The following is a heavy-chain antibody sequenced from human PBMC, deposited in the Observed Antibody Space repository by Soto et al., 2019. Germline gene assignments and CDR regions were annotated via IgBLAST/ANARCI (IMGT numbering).Heavy chain of an antibody. CDR1: GYTFTSYD. CDR2: MNPNSGNT. Sequence: QVQLVQSGAEVKKPGASVKVSCKASGYTFTSYDINWVRQATGQGLEWMGWMNPNSGNTGYAQKFQGRVTMTRNTSISTAYMELSSLRYEDTAVYYCASALPSCTSCPDAFDIWGQGTMVTVSS. CDR3: ASALPSCTSCPDAFDI. D-gene: IGHD2-2*01. J-gene: IGHJ3*02. V-gene: IGHV1-8*01.